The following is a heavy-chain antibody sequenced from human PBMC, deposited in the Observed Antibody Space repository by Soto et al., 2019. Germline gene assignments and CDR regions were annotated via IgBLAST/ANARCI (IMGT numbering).Heavy chain of an antibody. V-gene: IGHV3-33*01. CDR1: GFTFSNHG. CDR3: ARQVMVSYYFDS. J-gene: IGHJ4*02. CDR2: IWYDGSYK. D-gene: IGHD2-8*01. Sequence: QVQLVESGGGVVQPGRSLRLSCAASGFTFSNHGMHWVRQAPGKGLEWVAVIWYDGSYKYYADSVKGRFTISRDNSKNTLYLQMNSLRAEDTALYYCARQVMVSYYFDSWGQGTLVTVSS.